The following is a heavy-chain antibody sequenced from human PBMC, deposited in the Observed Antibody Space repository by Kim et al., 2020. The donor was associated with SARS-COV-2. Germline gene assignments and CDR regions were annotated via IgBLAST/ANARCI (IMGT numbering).Heavy chain of an antibody. CDR1: GYTLTELS. D-gene: IGHD3-16*02. CDR2: FDPEDGET. Sequence: ASVKVSCKVSGYTLTELSMHWVRQAPGKGLEWMGGFDPEDGETIYAQKSQGRVTMTEDTSTDTAYMELSSLRSEDTAVYYCATDRPRGITFGGVIEYYFDYWGQGTLVTVSS. V-gene: IGHV1-24*01. J-gene: IGHJ4*02. CDR3: ATDRPRGITFGGVIEYYFDY.